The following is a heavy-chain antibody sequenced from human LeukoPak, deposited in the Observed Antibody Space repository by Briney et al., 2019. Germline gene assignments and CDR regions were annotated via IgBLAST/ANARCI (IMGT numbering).Heavy chain of an antibody. CDR1: GFIFNTFA. V-gene: IGHV3-23*01. CDR3: AKGWTSIKYDY. Sequence: GGSLRLSCAASGFIFNTFAMTWVRHAPGKGLECVSTISASGGATYYADSVKGRFTISRDNPKNTLYLQMNSLKAEDTAVYYCAKGWTSIKYDYWGQGTLVTVSS. J-gene: IGHJ4*02. CDR2: ISASGGAT. D-gene: IGHD3/OR15-3a*01.